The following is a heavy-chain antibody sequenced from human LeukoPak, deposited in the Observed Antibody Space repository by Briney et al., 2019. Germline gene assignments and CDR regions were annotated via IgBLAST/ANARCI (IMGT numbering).Heavy chain of an antibody. J-gene: IGHJ4*02. Sequence: GGSLRLSCAASGFTFSSYEMNWVRQAPGKGLEWVSYISSSDNTMYYADSVKGRFTISRDNAKNSLYLQMNSLRAEDTAGYYCARLLDYAGDYWGQGTLVTVSS. CDR1: GFTFSSYE. V-gene: IGHV3-48*03. CDR3: ARLLDYAGDY. CDR2: ISSSDNTM. D-gene: IGHD4-17*01.